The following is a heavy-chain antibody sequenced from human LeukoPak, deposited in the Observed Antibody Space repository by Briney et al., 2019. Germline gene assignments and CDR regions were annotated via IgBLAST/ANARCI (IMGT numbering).Heavy chain of an antibody. CDR3: ARGWDAPMGYSSTPFGH. V-gene: IGHV4-39*07. Sequence: SETLSLTCTVSGGSISSSSYYWGWIRQPPGKGLEWIGSIYYSGSTYYNPSLKSRVTISVDRSKNQFSLKLSSVTAADTAVYYCARGWDAPMGYSSTPFGHWGQGTLVTVSS. CDR1: GGSISSSSYY. CDR2: IYYSGST. D-gene: IGHD5-18*01. J-gene: IGHJ4*02.